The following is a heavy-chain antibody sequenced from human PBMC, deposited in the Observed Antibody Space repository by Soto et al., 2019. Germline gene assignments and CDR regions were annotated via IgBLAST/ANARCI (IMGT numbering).Heavy chain of an antibody. CDR3: ARCDGSMNYCYYFDH. V-gene: IGHV3-66*01. D-gene: IGHD3-10*01. CDR1: GFTVNSNY. J-gene: IGHJ4*02. CDR2: IYSGGNT. Sequence: GSLRLSCAASGFTVNSNYMSWVRQAPGEGLEWVSAIYSGGNTYYADSVKGRFIVARDNSKNMLYLEMNSLRAEDTAVYYCARCDGSMNYCYYFDHWGQGTLVTVSS.